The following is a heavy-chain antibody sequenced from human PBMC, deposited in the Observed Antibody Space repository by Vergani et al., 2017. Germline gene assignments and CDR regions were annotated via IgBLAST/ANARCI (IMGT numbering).Heavy chain of an antibody. V-gene: IGHV4-30-4*01. CDR1: GGSISSGDYY. D-gene: IGHD3-10*01. J-gene: IGHJ5*02. CDR3: AGGPQDYGSGSYYTSWFDP. CDR2: IYYSGST. Sequence: QVQLQESGPGLVKPSQTLSLTCTVSGGSISSGDYYWSWIRQPPGKGLEWIGYIYYSGSTNYNPSLKSRVTISVDTSKNQFSLKLSSVTAADTAVYYCAGGPQDYGSGSYYTSWFDPWGQGTLVTVSS.